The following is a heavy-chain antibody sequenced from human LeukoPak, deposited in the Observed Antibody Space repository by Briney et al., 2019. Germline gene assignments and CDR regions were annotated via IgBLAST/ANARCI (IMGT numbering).Heavy chain of an antibody. CDR3: AREFDYYDSSGYVDY. D-gene: IGHD3-22*01. CDR2: INSDGSST. Sequence: GGSLRLSCAASGFTFSSYWMHWVRQAPGKGLVWVSRINSDGSSTSYADSVKGRFTISRDNAKNTLYLQMNSLRAEDTAVYYCAREFDYYDSSGYVDYWGQRTLVTVSS. J-gene: IGHJ4*02. CDR1: GFTFSSYW. V-gene: IGHV3-74*01.